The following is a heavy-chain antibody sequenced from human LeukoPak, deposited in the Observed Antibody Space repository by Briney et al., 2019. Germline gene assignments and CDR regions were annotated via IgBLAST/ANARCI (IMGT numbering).Heavy chain of an antibody. CDR1: GGSISSGSYY. Sequence: SETLSLTCTVSGGSISSGSYYWSWIRQSAGKGLEWIGRIYTSGSTNYNPSLKSRVTISVGTSKNQFSLKLSSVTAADTAVYYCARVNGLQDYYYYYMDVWGKGTTVTVSS. CDR3: ARVNGLQDYYYYYMDV. J-gene: IGHJ6*03. V-gene: IGHV4-61*02. D-gene: IGHD4-11*01. CDR2: IYTSGST.